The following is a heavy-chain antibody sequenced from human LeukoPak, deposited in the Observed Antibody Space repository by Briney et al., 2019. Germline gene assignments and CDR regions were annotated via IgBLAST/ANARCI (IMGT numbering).Heavy chain of an antibody. CDR3: ARDNRDIVVVVAATGAWFDT. CDR1: GGTFSSYA. V-gene: IGHV1-69*04. CDR2: IIPILGIA. D-gene: IGHD2-15*01. Sequence: SVKVSCKASGGTFSSYAISWLRQAPGQGLEWMGRIIPILGIANYAQKFQGRVTITADKSTSTAYMELSSLRSEDTAVYYCARDNRDIVVVVAATGAWFDTWGQGTLVTVSS. J-gene: IGHJ5*02.